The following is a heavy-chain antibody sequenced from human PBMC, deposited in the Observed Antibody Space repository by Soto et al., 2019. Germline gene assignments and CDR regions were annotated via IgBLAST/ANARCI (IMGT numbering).Heavy chain of an antibody. V-gene: IGHV3-23*01. CDR3: AKRVYYYDSSGYFWFDP. J-gene: IGHJ5*02. CDR2: ISGSGGST. Sequence: LRLSCAASGFTFSSYAMSWVRQAPGKGLEWVSAISGSGGSTYYADSVKGRFTISRDNSKNTLYLQMNSLRAEDTAVYYCAKRVYYYDSSGYFWFDPWGQRTLVTVSS. CDR1: GFTFSSYA. D-gene: IGHD3-22*01.